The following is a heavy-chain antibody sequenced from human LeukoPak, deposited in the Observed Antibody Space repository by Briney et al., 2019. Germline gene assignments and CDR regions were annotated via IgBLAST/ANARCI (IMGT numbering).Heavy chain of an antibody. V-gene: IGHV3-48*04. J-gene: IGHJ6*02. CDR2: ISSSGSTI. D-gene: IGHD3-16*02. Sequence: GGSLRLSCAASGFTFSNSWMHWVRQAPGKGLEWVSYISSSGSTIYYADSVKGRFTISRDNAKNSLYLQMNSLRAEDTAVYYCARGGFVNYVMVLWGQGTTVTVSS. CDR3: ARGGFVNYVMVL. CDR1: GFTFSNSW.